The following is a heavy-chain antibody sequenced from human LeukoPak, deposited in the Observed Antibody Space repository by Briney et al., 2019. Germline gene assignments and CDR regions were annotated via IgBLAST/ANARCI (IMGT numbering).Heavy chain of an antibody. J-gene: IGHJ5*02. Sequence: SQTLSLTCSVSGGSISSGSYYWRWIRQPAGKGLEWIGRIYTSGSTNYNPSLKIRVTMSVDTSKNQFSLKLSSVTAADTAVYYCARGCSSTSCSNNWFDPWGQGTLVTVSS. CDR3: ARGCSSTSCSNNWFDP. V-gene: IGHV4-61*02. D-gene: IGHD2-2*01. CDR1: GGSISSGSYY. CDR2: IYTSGST.